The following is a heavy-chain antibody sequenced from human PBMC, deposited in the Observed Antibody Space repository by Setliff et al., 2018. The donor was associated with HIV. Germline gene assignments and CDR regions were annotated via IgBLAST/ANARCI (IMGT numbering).Heavy chain of an antibody. Sequence: ASVKVSCKASGYTFTGYYMHWVQQAPGQGLEWMGWINPHSGDTNYAQKFQDRVTMTRDTSVNIAYMQLSRLRSDDTAVYYCARAPTLFGVEYYYYFGMDVWGQVTTVTVSS. J-gene: IGHJ6*02. CDR1: GYTFTGYY. CDR2: INPHSGDT. V-gene: IGHV1-2*02. D-gene: IGHD3-3*01. CDR3: ARAPTLFGVEYYYYFGMDV.